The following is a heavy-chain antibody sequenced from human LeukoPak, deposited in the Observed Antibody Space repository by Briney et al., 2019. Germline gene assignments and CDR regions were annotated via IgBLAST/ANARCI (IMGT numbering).Heavy chain of an antibody. CDR1: GFTFSSYE. CDR2: ISSSGSTI. Sequence: PGGSLRLSCAASGFTFSSYEMNWVRQAPGKGLEWVSYISSSGSTIYYADSVKGRFTISRDNAKNSLYLQMNSLRAEDTAVYYCARVFLVAATSFDYWGQGTLVTVSS. CDR3: ARVFLVAATSFDY. V-gene: IGHV3-48*03. D-gene: IGHD2-15*01. J-gene: IGHJ4*02.